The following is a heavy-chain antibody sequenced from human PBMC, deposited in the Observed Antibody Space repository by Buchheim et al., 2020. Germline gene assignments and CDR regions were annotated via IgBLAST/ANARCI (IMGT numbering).Heavy chain of an antibody. D-gene: IGHD1-26*01. J-gene: IGHJ4*02. CDR2: IKRDGSTT. V-gene: IGHV3-74*01. CDR1: GFTFTSYW. Sequence: EVQLVESGGGLVQPGGSLRLSCVASGFTFTSYWMNWVRQAPGKGLMWVARIKRDGSTTTYADSVKGRITISRDNAKKTLYLQMNSLRAEDTAVYYCVRSLDSGSSLDYWGQGTL. CDR3: VRSLDSGSSLDY.